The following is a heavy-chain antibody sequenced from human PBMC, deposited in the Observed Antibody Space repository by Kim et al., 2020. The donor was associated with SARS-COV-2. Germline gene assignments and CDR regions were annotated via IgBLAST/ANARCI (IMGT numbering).Heavy chain of an antibody. J-gene: IGHJ4*02. CDR2: INHSGST. CDR3: ARGAVAGPFDY. Sequence: SETLSLTCAVYGGSFSGYYWSWIRQPPGKGLEWIGEINHSGSTNYNPSLKSRVTISVDTSKNQFSLKLSSVTAADTAVYYCARGAVAGPFDYWGQGTLVTVSS. CDR1: GGSFSGYY. D-gene: IGHD6-19*01. V-gene: IGHV4-34*01.